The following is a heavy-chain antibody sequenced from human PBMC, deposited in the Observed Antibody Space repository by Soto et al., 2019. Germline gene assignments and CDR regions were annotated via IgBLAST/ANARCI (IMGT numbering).Heavy chain of an antibody. CDR3: AKQAGSSSDPFDY. D-gene: IGHD6-19*01. Sequence: GGALRISCAASGFTFDTYAMSWVRQVPGKGIEWISSLSAGGNRPYYADSVKGRFTISRDNSKTSLYLQMLGLRAEDTAVYYCAKQAGSSSDPFDYWGQGALVTVSS. CDR1: GFTFDTYA. J-gene: IGHJ4*02. V-gene: IGHV3-23*01. CDR2: LSAGGNRP.